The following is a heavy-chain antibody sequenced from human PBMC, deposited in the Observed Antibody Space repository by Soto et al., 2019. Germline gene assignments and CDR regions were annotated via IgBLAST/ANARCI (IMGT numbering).Heavy chain of an antibody. CDR2: INAGNGNT. CDR3: ARDRYCSSTSCHDAFDI. V-gene: IGHV1-3*01. J-gene: IGHJ3*02. D-gene: IGHD2-2*01. CDR1: GYTFTSYA. Sequence: QVQLVQSGAEVKKPGASVKVSCKASGYTFTSYAMHWVRQAPGQRLEWMGWINAGNGNTKYSQKFQGRVTITRDTSASTAYMVLSSLRSEDTAVYYCARDRYCSSTSCHDAFDIWGQGTMVNVSS.